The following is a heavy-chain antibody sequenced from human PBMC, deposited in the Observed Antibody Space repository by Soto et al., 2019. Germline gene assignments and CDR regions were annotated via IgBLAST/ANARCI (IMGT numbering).Heavy chain of an antibody. J-gene: IGHJ3*02. CDR3: AREIPGTLDDAFDI. CDR2: IYSGGST. D-gene: IGHD6-13*01. Sequence: GGSLRLSCAASGFTVSSNYMSWVRQAPGKGLEWVSVIYSGGSTYYADSVKGRFTISRDNSKNTLYLQMNSLRAEDTAVYYCAREIPGTLDDAFDIWGQGTMVTVSS. CDR1: GFTVSSNY. V-gene: IGHV3-66*01.